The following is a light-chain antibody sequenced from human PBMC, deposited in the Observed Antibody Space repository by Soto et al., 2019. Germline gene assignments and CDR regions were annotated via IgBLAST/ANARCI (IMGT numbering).Light chain of an antibody. CDR2: AAS. CDR3: QQKNFYPFT. J-gene: IGKJ3*01. Sequence: AIQMTQSPSSLSASVGDRVTITCRASQGIRNDLDWFQQKPGKAPKLLIYAASNLQSGVPARFSGSGSGTYFTHTISSLQPEDFATYYCQQKNFYPFTFGPGTKVDIK. CDR1: QGIRND. V-gene: IGKV1-6*01.